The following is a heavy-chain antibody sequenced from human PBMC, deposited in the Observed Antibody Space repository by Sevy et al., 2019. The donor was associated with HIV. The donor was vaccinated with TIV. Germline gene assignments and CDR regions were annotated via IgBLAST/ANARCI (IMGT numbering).Heavy chain of an antibody. CDR3: ATTKDYYDSSGSPFDD. J-gene: IGHJ4*02. Sequence: ASVKVSCKVSGSTLTRLAIHWVRQAPGKGPEWMGSFDPEDGGTIYSQKFQGRVTMTEDTSTDTGYMELSSLRSEDTAVYYCATTKDYYDSSGSPFDDWGQGTLVTVSS. D-gene: IGHD3-22*01. V-gene: IGHV1-24*01. CDR1: GSTLTRLA. CDR2: FDPEDGGT.